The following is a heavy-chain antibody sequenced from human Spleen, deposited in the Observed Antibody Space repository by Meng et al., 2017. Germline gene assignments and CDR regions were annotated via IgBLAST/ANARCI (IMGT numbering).Heavy chain of an antibody. V-gene: IGHV4-34*01. D-gene: IGHD4-11*01. Sequence: QVKPKKGGAGRLKHSETLSLTCVVSGGSFSDYYWSWIRQPPGKGLEWIGEINHSGSTNYNPSLESRATISVDTSQNNLSLKLSSVTAADSAVYYCARGPTTMAHDFDYWGQGTLVTVSS. CDR3: ARGPTTMAHDFDY. CDR1: GGSFSDYY. J-gene: IGHJ4*02. CDR2: INHSGST.